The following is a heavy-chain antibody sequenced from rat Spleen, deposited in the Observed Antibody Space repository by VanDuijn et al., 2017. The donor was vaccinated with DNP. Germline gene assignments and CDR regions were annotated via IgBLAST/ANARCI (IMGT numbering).Heavy chain of an antibody. CDR2: IWGDGST. CDR3: ARSWGTYYGYTPFDY. Sequence: QVQLKESGPGLVRPSETLSLTCTVSGFSLTSYGVSWVRQPPGKGLEWMGGIWGDGSTNYNSALRSRLSIGRDTSKSQVFLKMNNLQTEDTAMYFCARSWGTYYGYTPFDYWGQGTLVTVSS. CDR1: GFSLTSYG. D-gene: IGHD1-9*01. V-gene: IGHV2S61*01. J-gene: IGHJ3*01.